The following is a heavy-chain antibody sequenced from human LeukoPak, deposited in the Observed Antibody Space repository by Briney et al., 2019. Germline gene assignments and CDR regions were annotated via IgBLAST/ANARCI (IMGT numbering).Heavy chain of an antibody. CDR2: IYYSGST. J-gene: IGHJ6*02. D-gene: IGHD3-9*01. V-gene: IGHV4-31*03. Sequence: PSQTLSLTCTVSGGSISSGGYYWSWIRQHPGKGLEWIGYIYYSGSTYYNPSLKSRVTISVDTSKNQFSLKLSSVTAAGTAVYYCARAEGYYDFLTLATYGMDVWGQGTTVTVSS. CDR1: GGSISSGGYY. CDR3: ARAEGYYDFLTLATYGMDV.